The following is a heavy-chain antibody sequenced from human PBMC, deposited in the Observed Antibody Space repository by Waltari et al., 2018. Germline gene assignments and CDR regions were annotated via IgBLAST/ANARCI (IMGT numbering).Heavy chain of an antibody. CDR3: AGDSSSYEDWYFDL. CDR2: IYYSGST. CDR1: GGSISSSSYY. V-gene: IGHV4-39*07. J-gene: IGHJ2*01. D-gene: IGHD6-13*01. Sequence: QLQLQESGPGLVKPSETLSLTCTVSGGSISSSSYYWGWIRQPPGKGLEWIGSIYYSGSTYYNPSLKSRVTISVDTSKNQFSLKLSSVTAADTAVYYCAGDSSSYEDWYFDLWGRGTLVTVSS.